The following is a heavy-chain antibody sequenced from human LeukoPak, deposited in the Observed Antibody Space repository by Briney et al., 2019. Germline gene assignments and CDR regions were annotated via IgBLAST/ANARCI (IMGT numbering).Heavy chain of an antibody. CDR2: IIPIFGIA. D-gene: IGHD2-2*01. CDR1: GGTFSSYA. V-gene: IGHV1-69*04. CDR3: ASLLGYCSSTSCYGNSYYYYGTDV. J-gene: IGHJ6*02. Sequence: SVKVSCKASGGTFSSYAISWVRQAPGQGLEWMGRIIPIFGIANYAQKFQGRVTITADKSTSTAYMELSSLRSEDTAVYYCASLLGYCSSTSCYGNSYYYYGTDVWGQGTTVTVSS.